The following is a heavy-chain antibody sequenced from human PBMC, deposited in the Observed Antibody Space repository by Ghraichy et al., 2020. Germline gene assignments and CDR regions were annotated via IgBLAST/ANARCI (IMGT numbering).Heavy chain of an antibody. Sequence: GGSLRLSCAASGITFRNYAMSWVRQAPGKGLEWVSAIIGSGGNTYYGDSVKGRFTISRDNSKNTLYLQMNSLRAEDTAVYYCAKEYSSGWYSGYGMDVWGQGTTVSVSS. CDR2: IIGSGGNT. CDR3: AKEYSSGWYSGYGMDV. CDR1: GITFRNYA. J-gene: IGHJ6*02. D-gene: IGHD6-19*01. V-gene: IGHV3-23*01.